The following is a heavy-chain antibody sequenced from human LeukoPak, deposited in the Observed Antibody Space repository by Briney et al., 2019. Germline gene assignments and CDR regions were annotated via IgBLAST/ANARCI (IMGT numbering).Heavy chain of an antibody. J-gene: IGHJ4*02. Sequence: HPGGSLRLSCAASGFTFSSYAMSWVRQAPGKGLEWVSAISGSGGSTYCADSVKGRFTISRDNSKNTLYLQMNSLRAEDTAVYYCARASYYDYVWGSYRYRHWGQGTLVTVSS. CDR2: ISGSGGST. CDR3: ARASYYDYVWGSYRYRH. D-gene: IGHD3-16*02. V-gene: IGHV3-23*01. CDR1: GFTFSSYA.